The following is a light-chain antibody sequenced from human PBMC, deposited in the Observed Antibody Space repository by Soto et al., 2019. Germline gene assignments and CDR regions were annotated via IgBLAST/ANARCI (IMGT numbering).Light chain of an antibody. CDR2: AAS. Sequence: DIQMTQSPSSLSASLVYIFTITCXASQSISSYLNWYQQKPGKAPKLLIYAASSLQSGVPSRFSGSGSGTDFTLTISSLQPEDFATYYCQQSYSTPQTFGQGTRLEIK. CDR3: QQSYSTPQT. CDR1: QSISSY. J-gene: IGKJ5*01. V-gene: IGKV1-39*01.